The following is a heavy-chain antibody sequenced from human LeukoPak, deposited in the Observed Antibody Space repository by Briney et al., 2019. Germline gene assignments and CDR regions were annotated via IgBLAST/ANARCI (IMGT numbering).Heavy chain of an antibody. D-gene: IGHD3-3*01. CDR3: AKGFARFGMDV. J-gene: IGHJ6*03. CDR2: INNGGDST. CDR1: GFSFSSSA. V-gene: IGHV3-23*01. Sequence: GGSLRLSCAASGFSFSSSAISWVRQAPGKGLHWVSTINNGGDSTYYADSVKGRFTISKDNSKNTLYLQMNSLRDEDTAVYYCAKGFARFGMDVWGKGTTVTVSS.